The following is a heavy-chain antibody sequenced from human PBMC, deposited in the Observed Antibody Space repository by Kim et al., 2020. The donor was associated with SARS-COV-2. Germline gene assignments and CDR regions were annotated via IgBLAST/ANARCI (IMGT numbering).Heavy chain of an antibody. Sequence: GGSLRLSCAASGFTFSTYGMHWARQAPGKGLEWVALMSYDGRNKYYADSVKGRFTISRDNSKNTLYLQMNSPRADDTAVYYCAKNSEGGFTIFGGHYYQHGMDVWGQGTTVTVSS. CDR2: MSYDGRNK. J-gene: IGHJ6*02. CDR3: AKNSEGGFTIFGGHYYQHGMDV. CDR1: GFTFSTYG. V-gene: IGHV3-30*18. D-gene: IGHD3-3*01.